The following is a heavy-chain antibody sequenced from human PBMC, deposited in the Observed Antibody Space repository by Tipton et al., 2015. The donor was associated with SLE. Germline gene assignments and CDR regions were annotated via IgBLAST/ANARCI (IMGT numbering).Heavy chain of an antibody. Sequence: LRLSCAVYGGSFSGYYWSWICQPPGKGLEWIGEINHSGSTNYNPSLKSRVTISVDTSKNQFSLKLSSVTAADTAVYYCARWDSSSSWYFDYWGQGTLVTVSS. CDR2: INHSGST. J-gene: IGHJ4*02. D-gene: IGHD6-6*01. CDR1: GGSFSGYY. V-gene: IGHV4-34*01. CDR3: ARWDSSSSWYFDY.